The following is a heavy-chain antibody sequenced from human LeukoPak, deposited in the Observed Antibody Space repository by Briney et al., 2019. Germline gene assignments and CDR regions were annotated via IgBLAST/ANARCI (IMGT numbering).Heavy chain of an antibody. Sequence: GASVKVSCKASGYTFTSYGISWVRQAPGQGLEWMGWISAYNGNTNYAQKLQGRVTMTTDTSTSTAYMELRSLRSDDTAVYYCARDNYIVVVPAANHLDYWGQGTLVTVSS. CDR3: ARDNYIVVVPAANHLDY. CDR1: GYTFTSYG. D-gene: IGHD2-2*01. J-gene: IGHJ4*02. V-gene: IGHV1-18*01. CDR2: ISAYNGNT.